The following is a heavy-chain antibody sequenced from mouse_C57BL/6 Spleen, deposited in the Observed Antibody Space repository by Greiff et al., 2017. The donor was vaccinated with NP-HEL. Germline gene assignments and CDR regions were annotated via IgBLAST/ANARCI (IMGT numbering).Heavy chain of an antibody. V-gene: IGHV1-19*01. D-gene: IGHD1-1*01. CDR2: INPYNGGT. Sequence: VQLQQSGPVLVKPGASVKMSCKASGYTFTDYYMNWVKQSHGKSLEWIGVINPYNGGTSYNQKFKGKATLTVDKSSSTAYMELNSLTSEDSAVYYCARPYYGSPRYAMDYWGQGTSVTVSS. J-gene: IGHJ4*01. CDR3: ARPYYGSPRYAMDY. CDR1: GYTFTDYY.